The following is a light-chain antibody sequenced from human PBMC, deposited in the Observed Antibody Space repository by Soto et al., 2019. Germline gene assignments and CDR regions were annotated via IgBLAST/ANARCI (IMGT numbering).Light chain of an antibody. Sequence: QSVLTQPASVSGSPGQSVTISCSGSSSDVGAYNYVSWYQRHPGKAPKLMIYDVTNRPSGVSNRFSGSKSGNTASLTISGLQAEDEADYFCSSYTRSSTVVYGGGTKVTVL. CDR1: SSDVGAYNY. CDR3: SSYTRSSTVV. V-gene: IGLV2-14*01. J-gene: IGLJ3*02. CDR2: DVT.